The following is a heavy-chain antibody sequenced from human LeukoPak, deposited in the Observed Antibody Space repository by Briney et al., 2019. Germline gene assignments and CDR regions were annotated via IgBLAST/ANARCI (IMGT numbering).Heavy chain of an antibody. V-gene: IGHV1-69*04. CDR3: ASNRHYYDPMDV. CDR1: GGTFSSYA. J-gene: IGHJ6*02. CDR2: IIPILGIA. Sequence: SVKVSCKASGGTFSSYAISWVRQAPGQGLEWMGRIIPILGIANYAQKFQGRVTITADKSTSTAYMELRSLRSDDTAVYYCASNRHYYDPMDVWGQGTTVTVSS. D-gene: IGHD3-22*01.